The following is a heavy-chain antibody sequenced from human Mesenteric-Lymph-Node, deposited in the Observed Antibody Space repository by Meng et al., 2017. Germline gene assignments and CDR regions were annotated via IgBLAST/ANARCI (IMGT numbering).Heavy chain of an antibody. D-gene: IGHD6-19*01. CDR1: GGSISSSNYY. Sequence: VKLQESGPGLVKPSQTLYLTCTVSGGSISSSNYYWSWIRQPPGKGLEWSGHIYNSGSTYYNPSLKSRITISVDKSKNQFSLNLSSVTAADTAVYYCARVGQWLPIDYWGQGTLVTVSS. V-gene: IGHV4-30-4*01. CDR3: ARVGQWLPIDY. CDR2: IYNSGST. J-gene: IGHJ4*02.